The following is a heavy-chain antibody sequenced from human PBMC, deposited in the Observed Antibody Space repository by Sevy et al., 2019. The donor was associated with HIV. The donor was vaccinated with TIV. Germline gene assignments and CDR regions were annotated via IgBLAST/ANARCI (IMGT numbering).Heavy chain of an antibody. J-gene: IGHJ6*02. CDR3: ARGGGGVPVAIAIVPLDYYYGMDV. D-gene: IGHD2-2*02. CDR2: IIPIFGTA. V-gene: IGHV1-69*13. CDR1: GGTFSSYA. Sequence: ASVKVSCKASGGTFSSYAISWVRQAPGQGLEWMGGIIPIFGTANYAQKFQGRVTITADESTSTAYMELSSLRSEDTAVYYCARGGGGVPVAIAIVPLDYYYGMDVWGQGTTVTVSS.